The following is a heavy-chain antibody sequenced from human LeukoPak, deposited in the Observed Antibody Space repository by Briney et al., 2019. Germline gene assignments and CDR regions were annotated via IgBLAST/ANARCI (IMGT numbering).Heavy chain of an antibody. V-gene: IGHV3-30*18. CDR3: AKVPPYYDILTGIDY. D-gene: IGHD3-9*01. Sequence: PGGSLRLSCAASGFTFSSYGMHWVRQAPGKGLEWVAVISYDGSNKYYADSVKGRFTISRDNSKNTLYLQMNSLRAEDTAVYYCAKVPPYYDILTGIDYWGQGTLVTASS. CDR1: GFTFSSYG. J-gene: IGHJ4*02. CDR2: ISYDGSNK.